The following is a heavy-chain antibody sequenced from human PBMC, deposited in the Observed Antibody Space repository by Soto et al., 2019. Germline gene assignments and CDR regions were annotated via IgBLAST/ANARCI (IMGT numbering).Heavy chain of an antibody. D-gene: IGHD4-17*01. CDR2: ISIRGDYR. J-gene: IGHJ3*01. CDR3: ANHGGFDF. CDR1: GFTFSSSG. Sequence: EGQLLQSGGGLVQPGESLRLSCAASGFTFSSSGMSWVRQAPGKGLEWVSSISIRGDYRYYADSVKGRFTISRDNSKNTLSLQMSSLTAEDTALYYCANHGGFDFWGQGTMVAVSS. V-gene: IGHV3-23*01.